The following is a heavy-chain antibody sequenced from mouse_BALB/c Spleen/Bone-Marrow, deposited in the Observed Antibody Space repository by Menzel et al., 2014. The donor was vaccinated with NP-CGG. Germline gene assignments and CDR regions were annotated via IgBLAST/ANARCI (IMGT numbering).Heavy chain of an antibody. J-gene: IGHJ3*01. CDR2: ISYSANT. Sequence: EVQGVESGPGLVKPSQSLSLTCTVTGYSITSDYAWNWIRQFPGNKLEWMGYISYSANTNYNPSLKSRISFTRDTSKNQFFLQLNSVTAEDTATYYCTRGTTAGFAYWGLGTLVTVSA. D-gene: IGHD1-2*01. CDR1: GYSITSDYA. V-gene: IGHV3-2*02. CDR3: TRGTTAGFAY.